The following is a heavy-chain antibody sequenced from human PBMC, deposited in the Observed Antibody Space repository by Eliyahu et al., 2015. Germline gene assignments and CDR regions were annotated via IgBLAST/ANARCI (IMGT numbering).Heavy chain of an antibody. D-gene: IGHD5-18*01. J-gene: IGHJ6*02. CDR2: INHSGGT. CDR1: GGSFSGYY. V-gene: IGHV4-34*01. CDR3: ARHSRLGGYSYVSWYGMDV. Sequence: QVQLQQWGAGLLKPSETLSLTCAVYGGSFSGYYCXRLRXPPGKGLEWIGEINHSGGTNYNPSLXSRVTISVDTSKNQFSLKLSSVTAADTAVYYCARHSRLGGYSYVSWYGMDVWGQGTTVTVSS.